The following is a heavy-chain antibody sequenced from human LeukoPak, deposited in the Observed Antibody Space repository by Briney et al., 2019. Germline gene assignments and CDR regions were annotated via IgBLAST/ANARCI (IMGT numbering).Heavy chain of an antibody. CDR1: GFTFSDYY. J-gene: IGHJ6*02. CDR3: ARALYHSSSWLNYYYGMDV. CDR2: ISSSGSTI. D-gene: IGHD6-13*01. V-gene: IGHV3-11*01. Sequence: GGSLRLSCAASGFTFSDYYMSWIRQAPGKGLEWVSYISSSGSTIYYADSVKGRFTISRDNAKNSLYLQMNSLRAEDTAVYYCARALYHSSSWLNYYYGMDVWGQGTTVTVSS.